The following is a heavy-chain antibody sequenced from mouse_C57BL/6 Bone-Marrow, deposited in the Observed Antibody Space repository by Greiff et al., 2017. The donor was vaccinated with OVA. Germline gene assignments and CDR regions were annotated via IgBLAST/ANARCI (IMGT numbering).Heavy chain of an antibody. Sequence: VQLQQSGPELVKPGASVKIPCKASGYTFTDYNMDWVKQSHGKSLEWIGDINPNNGGTIYNQKFKGKATLTVDKSSSTAYMELRSLTSEDTAVYYCARRRGIITTVVALDYWGQGTSVTVSS. CDR2: INPNNGGT. CDR1: GYTFTDYN. J-gene: IGHJ4*01. CDR3: ARRRGIITTVVALDY. D-gene: IGHD1-1*01. V-gene: IGHV1-18*01.